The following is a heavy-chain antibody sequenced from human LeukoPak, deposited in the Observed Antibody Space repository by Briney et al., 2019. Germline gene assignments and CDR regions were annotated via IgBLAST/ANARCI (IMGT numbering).Heavy chain of an antibody. CDR3: ARVDYDFWSGYSQPFDY. V-gene: IGHV5-51*01. CDR2: IYPGDSDT. D-gene: IGHD3-3*01. J-gene: IGHJ4*02. Sequence: RGESLKISCQASGYTFAKYWIGWVRQMPGKGLEWMGIIYPGDSDTRYGPSFQGQVTISVDKSINTAYLQWIRLKASDTAMYYCARVDYDFWSGYSQPFDYWGQGTLVTVSS. CDR1: GYTFAKYW.